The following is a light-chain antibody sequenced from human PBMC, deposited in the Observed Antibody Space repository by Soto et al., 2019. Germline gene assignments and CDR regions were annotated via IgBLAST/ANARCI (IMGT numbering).Light chain of an antibody. CDR2: DTS. J-gene: IGKJ4*01. CDR3: QQYHTLPIT. V-gene: IGKV1-33*01. CDR1: QDINNY. Sequence: DIQMTQSPSSLSASVGDRVTITCQASQDINNYLNWYQQKPGNAPKLLIFDTSDLETGVPSRFSGRGSGTDFTFTISSLQPEDVAAYYCQQYHTLPITFGGGTKVDIK.